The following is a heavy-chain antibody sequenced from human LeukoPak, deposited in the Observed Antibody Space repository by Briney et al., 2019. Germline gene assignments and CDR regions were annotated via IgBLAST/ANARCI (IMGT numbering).Heavy chain of an antibody. CDR3: ARLVLSRSWFDDF. D-gene: IGHD6-13*01. CDR1: GSTFSSYW. CDR2: IKGDGSAK. V-gene: IGHV3-7*01. J-gene: IGHJ4*02. Sequence: GGSLRLSCAASGSTFSSYWMSWVRQAPGKGLEWVANIKGDGSAKYYVDSVKGRFTITRDNAKSSLFLQMNSLRAEDTAVYYCARLVLSRSWFDDFWGQGTLVTVSS.